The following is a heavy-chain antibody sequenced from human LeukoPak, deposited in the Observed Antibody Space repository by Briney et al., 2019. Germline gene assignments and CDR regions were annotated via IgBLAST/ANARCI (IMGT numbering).Heavy chain of an antibody. Sequence: PGGSLRLSCAASGFIVSSNYMSWVRQAPGKGLEWVSVIYSGGSTYYADSVKGRFTISRDISKNTIYLQMNSLRAEDTAVYYCASLVGGSGWTGYYFDYWGQGTLVTVSS. CDR1: GFIVSSNY. V-gene: IGHV3-53*01. CDR3: ASLVGGSGWTGYYFDY. J-gene: IGHJ4*02. D-gene: IGHD6-19*01. CDR2: IYSGGST.